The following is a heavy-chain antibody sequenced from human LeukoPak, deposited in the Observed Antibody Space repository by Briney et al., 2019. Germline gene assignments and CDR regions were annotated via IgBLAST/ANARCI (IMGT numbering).Heavy chain of an antibody. V-gene: IGHV3-23*01. D-gene: IGHD1-7*01. J-gene: IGHJ4*02. CDR3: ARAHNWKYGSFDF. Sequence: PGGSLRLSCAASGFTFSHSAMSWVRQAPGKGLEWVSNISGGDISTYYADSVKGRFTISRDNAKNSLYLQMNSLRAEDTAVYYCARAHNWKYGSFDFWGQGTLVTVSS. CDR2: ISGGDIST. CDR1: GFTFSHSA.